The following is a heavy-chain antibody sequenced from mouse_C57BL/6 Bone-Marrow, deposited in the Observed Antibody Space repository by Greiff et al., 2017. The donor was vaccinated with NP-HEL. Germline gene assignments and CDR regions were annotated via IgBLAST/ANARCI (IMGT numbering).Heavy chain of an antibody. D-gene: IGHD3-3*01. CDR2: IYPRSGNT. V-gene: IGHV1-81*01. CDR3: AREKSCDKAAMDY. Sequence: QVQLQQSGAELARPGASVKLSCKASGYTFTSYGISWVKQRPGQGLEWIGEIYPRSGNTYYNEKFKGKATLTADKSSSTAYMELRSLTSEDSAVYFCAREKSCDKAAMDYWGQGTSVTVSS. J-gene: IGHJ4*01. CDR1: GYTFTSYG.